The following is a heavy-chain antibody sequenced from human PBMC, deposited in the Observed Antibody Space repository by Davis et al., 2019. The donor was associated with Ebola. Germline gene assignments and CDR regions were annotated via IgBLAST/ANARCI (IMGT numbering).Heavy chain of an antibody. D-gene: IGHD3-3*01. Sequence: GGSLRLSCAASGFSFSNAWMSWVRQAPGKGLEWVGRIKSKTDGGTADYAVPVKGRFTISRDDSKNTLYLHMNSLKTEDTAVYYCTSQSRNYDFWSGYRYYFDYWGQGTLVTVSS. J-gene: IGHJ4*02. CDR3: TSQSRNYDFWSGYRYYFDY. CDR1: GFSFSNAW. V-gene: IGHV3-15*01. CDR2: IKSKTDGGTA.